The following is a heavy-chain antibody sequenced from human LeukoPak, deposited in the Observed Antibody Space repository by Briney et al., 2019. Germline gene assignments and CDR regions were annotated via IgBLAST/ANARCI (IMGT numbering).Heavy chain of an antibody. J-gene: IGHJ5*02. V-gene: IGHV1-18*01. D-gene: IGHD3-22*01. CDR3: ARDYYDSSGYYFWFDP. Sequence: GASVKVSCKASGYTFTSYGISWVRQAPGQGLEWMGWISAYNGNTNYAQKLQGRVTMTTDTSTGTAYMELRSLRSDDTAVYYCARDYYDSSGYYFWFDPWGQGTLVTVSS. CDR1: GYTFTSYG. CDR2: ISAYNGNT.